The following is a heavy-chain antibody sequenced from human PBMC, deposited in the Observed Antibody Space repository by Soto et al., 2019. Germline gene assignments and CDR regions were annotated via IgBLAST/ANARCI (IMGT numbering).Heavy chain of an antibody. CDR3: AKVGEGAVAPEYYFDY. CDR2: ISGSGGST. Sequence: EVQLLESGGGLVQPGGSLRLSCAGSGVTFSSYAMSWVRQAPGKGLEWVSSISGSGGSTYYADSVKGRFTISRDNSNNTLYLQMNSLRAEDTAVYYCAKVGEGAVAPEYYFDYWGQGTLVTVSS. J-gene: IGHJ4*02. V-gene: IGHV3-23*01. CDR1: GVTFSSYA. D-gene: IGHD6-19*01.